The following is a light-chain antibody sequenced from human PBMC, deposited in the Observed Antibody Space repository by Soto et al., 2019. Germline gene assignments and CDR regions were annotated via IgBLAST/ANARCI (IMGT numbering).Light chain of an antibody. V-gene: IGKV1-9*01. CDR1: QGISSY. CDR3: QQLNSYPRT. Sequence: DIQLTQSPSFLSASVGDRVTITCRASQGISSYLAWYHQKPGKDPKVLIYDASTLASGVPSRFSGSGSGTEFTLTISSLQPEDFATYYCQQLNSYPRTFGQGTRLEIK. CDR2: DAS. J-gene: IGKJ5*01.